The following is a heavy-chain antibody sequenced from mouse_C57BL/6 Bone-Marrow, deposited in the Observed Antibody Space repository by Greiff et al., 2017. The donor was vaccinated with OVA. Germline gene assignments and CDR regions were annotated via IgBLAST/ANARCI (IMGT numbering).Heavy chain of an antibody. D-gene: IGHD3-2*02. J-gene: IGHJ2*01. CDR3: ARSGSSGYNYFDY. CDR2: IYPRSGNT. CDR1: GYTFTSYG. Sequence: QVQLKQSGAELARPGASVKLSCKASGYTFTSYGISWVKQRTGQGLEWIGEIYPRSGNTYYNEKFKGKATLTADKSSSTAYMELRSLTSEDSAVYFCARSGSSGYNYFDYWGQGTTLTVSS. V-gene: IGHV1-81*01.